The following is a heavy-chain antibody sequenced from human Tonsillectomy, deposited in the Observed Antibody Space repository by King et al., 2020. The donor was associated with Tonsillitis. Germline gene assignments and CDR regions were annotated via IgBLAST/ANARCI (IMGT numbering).Heavy chain of an antibody. CDR2: IRRDGTQT. J-gene: IGHJ4*02. D-gene: IGHD5-24*01. CDR3: TRDWREGHNACFDS. CDR1: GFTFGDYC. Sequence: VQLVESGGGLVQPGGSLRLSCAASGFTFGDYCMSWVRQAPGKGLEWVAKIRRDGTQTYYVDSVKGRFAISRDNAKNSVFLQMNSLRAEDTAIYYCTRDWREGHNACFDSWAQGTLVTVSP. V-gene: IGHV3-7*01.